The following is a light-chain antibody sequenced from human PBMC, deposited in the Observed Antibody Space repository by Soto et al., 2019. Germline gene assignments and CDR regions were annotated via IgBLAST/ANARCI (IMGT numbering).Light chain of an antibody. CDR3: QQSYSIPFT. J-gene: IGKJ2*01. CDR1: QSIRRS. CDR2: GAS. V-gene: IGKV1-39*01. Sequence: DLQMTQSPSSLSASVGDRVTITCRASQSIRRSLSWYQHKPGQAPNLLIYGASSLQSGVPSRFSGSGSETDFTLTISSLQPEDFATFYCQQSYSIPFTFGQGTKLEIK.